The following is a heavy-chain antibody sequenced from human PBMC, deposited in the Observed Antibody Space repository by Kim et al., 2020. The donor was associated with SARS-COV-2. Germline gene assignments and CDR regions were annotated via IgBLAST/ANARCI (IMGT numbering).Heavy chain of an antibody. D-gene: IGHD2-2*01. CDR1: GFTFSSYE. V-gene: IGHV3-48*03. J-gene: IGHJ6*02. CDR2: ISSSGSTI. Sequence: GGSLRLSCAASGFTFSSYEMNWVRQAPGKGLEWVSYISSSGSTIYYADSVKGRFTISRDNAKNSLYLQMNSLRAEDTAVYYCARTLYCSSTSCHLFGWEYYYYYGMDVWGQGTTVTVSS. CDR3: ARTLYCSSTSCHLFGWEYYYYYGMDV.